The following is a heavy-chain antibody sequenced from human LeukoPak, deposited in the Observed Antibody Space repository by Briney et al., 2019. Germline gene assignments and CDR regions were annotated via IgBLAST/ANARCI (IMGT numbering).Heavy chain of an antibody. V-gene: IGHV3-48*01. CDR2: ISSSSSTI. J-gene: IGHJ4*02. D-gene: IGHD2-2*01. CDR1: GFTFSSYS. CDR3: ARGWGYCSSTSCPL. Sequence: PGGSLRLSCAASGFTFSSYSMNWVRQALGKGLEWVSYISSSSSTIYYADSVKGRFTISRDNAKNSLYLQMNSLRAEDTAVYYCARGWGYCSSTSCPLWGQGTLVTVSS.